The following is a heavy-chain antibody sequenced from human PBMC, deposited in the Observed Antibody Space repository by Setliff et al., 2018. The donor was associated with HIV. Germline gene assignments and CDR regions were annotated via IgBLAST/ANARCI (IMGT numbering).Heavy chain of an antibody. J-gene: IGHJ4*02. CDR1: NYSISSGHY. CDR3: ARLLGRTVVVINAGCDY. D-gene: IGHD2-15*01. V-gene: IGHV4-38-2*02. Sequence: SETLSLTCTISNYSISSGHYWGWIRQSPGKGLEWIGNIYHVGRAFYSPSLESRVSISVDTSTNQFSLRLTSVTAADTAVYYCARLLGRTVVVINAGCDYWGQGTLVTVSS. CDR2: IYHVGRA.